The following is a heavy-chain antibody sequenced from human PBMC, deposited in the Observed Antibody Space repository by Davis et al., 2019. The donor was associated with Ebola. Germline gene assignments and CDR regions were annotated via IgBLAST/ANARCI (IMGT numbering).Heavy chain of an antibody. J-gene: IGHJ5*02. V-gene: IGHV4-59*01. CDR1: GDSLSGFY. Sequence: MPSETLSLTCSVSGDSLSGFYWSWIRQPPGQGLEWIGYIYNSGSTNYNPSLESRVAISADSSKNQFSLRLKSVVAADTAVYYCARHWRGTYYRHRWFDPWGQGTLVTVSS. CDR3: ARHWRGTYYRHRWFDP. CDR2: IYNSGST. D-gene: IGHD1-26*01.